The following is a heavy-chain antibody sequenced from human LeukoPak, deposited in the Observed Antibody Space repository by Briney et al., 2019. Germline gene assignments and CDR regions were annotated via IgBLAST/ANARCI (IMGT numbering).Heavy chain of an antibody. Sequence: SETLSLTCTVSGASISSSSYYWGWIRQPPGKGMEWIGSISHSVTTYYNPSLKSRVTIFVDTSKNQFSLKLNSVTAADTAVYYCARLRSGFDYWGQGTLVTVSS. CDR1: GASISSSSYY. V-gene: IGHV4-39*01. CDR3: ARLRSGFDY. J-gene: IGHJ4*02. CDR2: ISHSVTT. D-gene: IGHD3-10*01.